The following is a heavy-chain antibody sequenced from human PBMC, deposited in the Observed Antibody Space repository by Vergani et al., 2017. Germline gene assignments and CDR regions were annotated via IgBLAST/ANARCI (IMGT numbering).Heavy chain of an antibody. CDR2: IYYSGST. D-gene: IGHD6-19*01. V-gene: IGHV4-59*01. CDR1: GGSISSYY. CDR3: ARDVAVAGLDY. Sequence: QVQLQESGPGLVKPSETLSLTCTVSGGSISSYYWSWFRQPPGKGLEWIGYIYYSGSTNYNPSLKSRVTISVDTSKNQFSLKLSSVTAADTAVYYCARDVAVAGLDYWGQGTLVTVSS. J-gene: IGHJ4*02.